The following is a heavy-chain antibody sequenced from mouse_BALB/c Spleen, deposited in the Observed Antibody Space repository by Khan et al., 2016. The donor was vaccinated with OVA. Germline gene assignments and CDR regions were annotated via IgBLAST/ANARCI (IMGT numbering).Heavy chain of an antibody. J-gene: IGHJ4*01. CDR3: GRRTTGYTMDC. V-gene: IGHV1-4*01. Sequence: QVQLQQSGAELTRPGASVKMSCKASGYTFTSNTMHWVKQRPGQGLEWIGYINPRSAYTNYNQNFQDTATLTADTSSSTAYMQLSSLTSEDSAVYYCGRRTTGYTMDCWGQGTSVTVSS. CDR1: GYTFTSNT. CDR2: INPRSAYT. D-gene: IGHD1-1*01.